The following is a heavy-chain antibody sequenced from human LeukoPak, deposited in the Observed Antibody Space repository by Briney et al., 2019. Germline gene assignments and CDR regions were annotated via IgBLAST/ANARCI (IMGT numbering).Heavy chain of an antibody. Sequence: HPGGSLRLSCVGSGFSFSTHWMSWVRQAPGKGLEWVVNIKADGSEKYYVDSVKGRFTISRDNAKNSLFLQMNSLRGDDTAVYYCARVGKEGICYFLDVWGKGTTVTVSS. CDR1: GFSFSTHW. CDR3: ARVGKEGICYFLDV. D-gene: IGHD7-27*01. J-gene: IGHJ6*03. CDR2: IKADGSEK. V-gene: IGHV3-7*01.